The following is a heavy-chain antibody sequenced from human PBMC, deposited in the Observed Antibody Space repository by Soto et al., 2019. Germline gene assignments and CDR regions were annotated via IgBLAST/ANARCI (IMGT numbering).Heavy chain of an antibody. V-gene: IGHV4-34*01. CDR3: ARETSSGSAHPNGFDP. Sequence: SETLSLTCAVYGGSFSGYYWSWIRQPPGKGLEWIGEINHSGSTNYNPSLKSRVTISVDTSKNQFSLKLSSVTAADTAVYYCARETSSGSAHPNGFDPWGQGALVSVSS. CDR2: INHSGST. J-gene: IGHJ5*02. CDR1: GGSFSGYY. D-gene: IGHD6-19*01.